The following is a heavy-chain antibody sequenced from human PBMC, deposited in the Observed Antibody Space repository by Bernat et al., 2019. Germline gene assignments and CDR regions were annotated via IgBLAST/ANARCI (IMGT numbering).Heavy chain of an antibody. CDR1: GFTFRNYA. J-gene: IGHJ4*02. CDR3: ARDMVGFGDGYHFDY. D-gene: IGHD5-24*01. Sequence: EVQVLESGGGLVQPGESLRLSCGASGFTFRNYAMSWVRLAPGKGLEWVSGINNSGGTTYYADSVKGRFTISRDNSKNTLYLQMNSLRAEGTAVYYCARDMVGFGDGYHFDYWGQGTLVTVSS. CDR2: INNSGGTT. V-gene: IGHV3-23*01.